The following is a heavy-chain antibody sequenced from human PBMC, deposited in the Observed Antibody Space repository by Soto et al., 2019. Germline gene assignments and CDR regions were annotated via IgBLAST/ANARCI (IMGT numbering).Heavy chain of an antibody. CDR2: ISHSGST. J-gene: IGHJ5*02. CDR3: ARGEFYDTSGYPHRGWFDP. D-gene: IGHD3-22*01. Sequence: QLQLQESGSGLVEPSQTLSLTCAVSGGSVSSGDYSWSWIRQPPGKGLEWIGYISHSGSTYNPSLKTRVTTSIDRSKNQVSLKLTAVTAADTAVYYCARGEFYDTSGYPHRGWFDPWGQGTLVTVSS. CDR1: GGSVSSGDYS. V-gene: IGHV4-30-2*01.